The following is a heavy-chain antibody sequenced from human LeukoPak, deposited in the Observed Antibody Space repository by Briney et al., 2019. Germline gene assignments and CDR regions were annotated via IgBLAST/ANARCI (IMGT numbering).Heavy chain of an antibody. J-gene: IGHJ4*02. Sequence: SETLSLTCTVSGGSISSGDYYWSWIRQPPGKGLEWIGYIYYSGSTYYNPSLKSRVTIPVDTSKNQFSLKLSSVTAADTAVYYCAGQLYGSGNLYWGQGTLVTVSS. CDR1: GGSISSGDYY. V-gene: IGHV4-30-4*08. CDR2: IYYSGST. CDR3: AGQLYGSGNLY. D-gene: IGHD3-10*01.